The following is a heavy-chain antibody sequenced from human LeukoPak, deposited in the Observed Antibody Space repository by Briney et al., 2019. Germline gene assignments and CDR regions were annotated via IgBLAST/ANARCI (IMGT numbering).Heavy chain of an antibody. CDR3: ARVRDCSGGSCYPDY. CDR1: GFIFSDYY. V-gene: IGHV3-11*04. CDR2: ISSSGNTK. Sequence: GGSLRLSCAASGFIFSDYYMNWIRQAPGKGLEWVSYISSSGNTKYYADSVKGRFTISRDNAKNSLYLQMNSLRAEDTAVYYCARVRDCSGGSCYPDYWGQGTLVTVSS. D-gene: IGHD2-15*01. J-gene: IGHJ4*02.